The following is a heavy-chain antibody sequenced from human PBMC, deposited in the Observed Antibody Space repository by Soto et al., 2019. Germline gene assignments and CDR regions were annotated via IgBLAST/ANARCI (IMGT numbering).Heavy chain of an antibody. Sequence: GGSLRLSCAASGFTFSSYWMHWVRQAPGKGRVWVSRINSDGSSTSYADSVKGRFTISRDNAKNALYLQMNSLRAEDTAVYYCARSVAYYFDYWGQGTLVTVSS. CDR2: INSDGSST. V-gene: IGHV3-74*01. CDR3: ARSVAYYFDY. J-gene: IGHJ4*02. CDR1: GFTFSSYW.